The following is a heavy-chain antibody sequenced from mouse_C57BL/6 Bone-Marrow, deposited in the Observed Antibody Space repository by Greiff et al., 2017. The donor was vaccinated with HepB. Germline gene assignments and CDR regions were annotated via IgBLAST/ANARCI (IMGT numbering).Heavy chain of an antibody. V-gene: IGHV1-55*01. CDR1: GYTFTSYW. CDR2: IYPGSGST. D-gene: IGHD1-1*01. CDR3: AREGRSITWYFDV. J-gene: IGHJ1*03. Sequence: QVHVKQPGAELVKPGASVKMSCKASGYTFTSYWITWVKQRPGQGLEWIGDIYPGSGSTNYNEKFKSKATLTVDTSSSTAYMQLSSLTSEDSAVYYCAREGRSITWYFDVWGTGTTVTVSS.